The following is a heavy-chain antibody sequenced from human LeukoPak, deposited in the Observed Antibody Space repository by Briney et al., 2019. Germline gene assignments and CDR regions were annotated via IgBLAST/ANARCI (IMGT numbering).Heavy chain of an antibody. CDR1: GGSISSRSHY. CDR2: ITHSGST. J-gene: IGHJ4*02. D-gene: IGHD4-23*01. V-gene: IGHV4-39*07. Sequence: SETLSLTCSVSGGSISSRSHYWGWLRQPPGKGLEWIGEITHSGSTNYNPSLKSRVTISVDTSKNQLSLWLTSVTAADTAVYYCARSENPNRRWAGKFDNWGQGTLVTVSS. CDR3: ARSENPNRRWAGKFDN.